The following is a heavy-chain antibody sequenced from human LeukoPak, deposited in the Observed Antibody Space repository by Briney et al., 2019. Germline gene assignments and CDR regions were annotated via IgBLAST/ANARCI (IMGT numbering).Heavy chain of an antibody. CDR1: GVSISSNLW. J-gene: IGHJ4*02. D-gene: IGHD3-10*01. CDR3: ARGISGMVRGARFDY. V-gene: IGHV4-4*02. CDR2: INHSGST. Sequence: PSETLSLTCAVSGVSISSNLWWTWVRQPPGKGLEWIGEINHSGSTNYNPSLKSRVTISVDTSKNQFSLKLSSVTAADTAVYYCARGISGMVRGARFDYWGQGTLVTVSS.